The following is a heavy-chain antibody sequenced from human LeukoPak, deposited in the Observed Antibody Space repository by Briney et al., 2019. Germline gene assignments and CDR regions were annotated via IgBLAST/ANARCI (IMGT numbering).Heavy chain of an antibody. CDR1: GFTFSSYS. CDR2: ISSSSSYI. V-gene: IGHV3-21*01. Sequence: GGSLRLSCAASGFTFSSYSMNWVRQASGKGLEWVSSISSSSSYIYYADSVKGRFTISRDNAKNSLYLQMNSLRAEDTAVYYCARDRRSNRGGWPVDYWGQGTLVTVSS. CDR3: ARDRRSNRGGWPVDY. D-gene: IGHD1-14*01. J-gene: IGHJ4*02.